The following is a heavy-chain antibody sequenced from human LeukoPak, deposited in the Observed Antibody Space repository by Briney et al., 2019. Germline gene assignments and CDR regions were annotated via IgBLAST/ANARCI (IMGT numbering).Heavy chain of an antibody. CDR2: IYYSGTT. D-gene: IGHD4-17*01. CDR3: AAGSSTGANDY. Sequence: SSETLSLTCSVSGGSISGYYWSCIRQPPGRGLEWIGYIYYSGTTNYNPSLKSRVTMSVDTSKNQFSLKLSSVTAADTAVYYCAAGSSTGANDYWGQGTLVTVSS. J-gene: IGHJ4*02. V-gene: IGHV4-59*12. CDR1: GGSISGYY.